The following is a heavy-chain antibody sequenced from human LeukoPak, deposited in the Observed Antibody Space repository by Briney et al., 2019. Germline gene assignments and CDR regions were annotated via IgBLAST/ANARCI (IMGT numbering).Heavy chain of an antibody. CDR2: IYYSGST. Sequence: KASETLSLTCAVYGGSFSGYYWSWIRQPPGKGLEWIGYIYYSGSTNYNPSLKSRVTISVDTSKNQFSLKLSSVTAADTAVYYCARDRPSGLGRTHYWYFDLWGRGTLVTVSS. D-gene: IGHD3-10*01. CDR3: ARDRPSGLGRTHYWYFDL. V-gene: IGHV4-59*01. CDR1: GGSFSGYY. J-gene: IGHJ2*01.